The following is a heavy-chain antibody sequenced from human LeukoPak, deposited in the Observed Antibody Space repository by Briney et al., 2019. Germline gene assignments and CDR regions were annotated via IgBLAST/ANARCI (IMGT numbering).Heavy chain of an antibody. CDR1: GGSISSSSYY. CDR3: ARHLDGVAGVYFDY. D-gene: IGHD6-19*01. V-gene: IGHV4-39*01. Sequence: SETLSLTCTVSGGSISSSSYYWGWVRQPPGKGREWIGSIYYSGSTYYNPSLTRQVTISVDTSKNQFSLKLSSGTAADTAVYYCARHLDGVAGVYFDYWGQGTLVTVSS. CDR2: IYYSGST. J-gene: IGHJ4*02.